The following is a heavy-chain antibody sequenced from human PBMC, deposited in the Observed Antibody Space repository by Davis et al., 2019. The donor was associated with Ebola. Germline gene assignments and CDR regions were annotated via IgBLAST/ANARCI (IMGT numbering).Heavy chain of an antibody. D-gene: IGHD6-19*01. CDR2: ISYDGSNK. J-gene: IGHJ4*02. V-gene: IGHV3-30-3*01. CDR1: GFTFSSYA. CDR3: AMARRDSSGWYDY. Sequence: GGSLRFSCAASGFTFSSYAMHWVRQAPGKGLEWVAVISYDGSNKYYADSVKGRFTISRDNSKNTLYLQMNSLRAEDTAVYYCAMARRDSSGWYDYWGQGTLVTVSS.